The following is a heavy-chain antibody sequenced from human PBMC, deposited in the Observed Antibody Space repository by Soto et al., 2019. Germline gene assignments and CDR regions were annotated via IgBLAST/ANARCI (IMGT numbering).Heavy chain of an antibody. Sequence: GGSLRLSCAASGFTFSSYGMHWVRQAPGKGLEWVAVISYDGSNKYYADSVKGRFTISRDNSKNTLYLQMNSLRAEDTAVYYCAKDGDYDTLTGRDGYYYYYYMDVWGKGTTVTVSS. V-gene: IGHV3-30*18. CDR1: GFTFSSYG. J-gene: IGHJ6*03. D-gene: IGHD3-9*01. CDR3: AKDGDYDTLTGRDGYYYYYYMDV. CDR2: ISYDGSNK.